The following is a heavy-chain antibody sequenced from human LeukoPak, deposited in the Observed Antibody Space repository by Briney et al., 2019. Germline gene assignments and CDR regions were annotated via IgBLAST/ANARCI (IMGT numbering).Heavy chain of an antibody. Sequence: GGSLRLSCAASGFTFSSYGMHWIRQAPGKGLEWVAVIWSDGYKKYYAESVKGRFTVSRDTSKNTLYLQMNSLRAEDTAVYYCARDDDTTGHYSYFQNWGQGTLVTVSS. CDR2: IWSDGYKK. CDR3: ARDDDTTGHYSYFQN. J-gene: IGHJ1*01. V-gene: IGHV3-33*01. CDR1: GFTFSSYG. D-gene: IGHD3-22*01.